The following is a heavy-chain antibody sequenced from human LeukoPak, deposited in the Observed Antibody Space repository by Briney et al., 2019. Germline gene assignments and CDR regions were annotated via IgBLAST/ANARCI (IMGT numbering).Heavy chain of an antibody. D-gene: IGHD3-10*01. Sequence: GGSLRLSCAASGFTFSTYGMHWVRQAPGKGLEWVAVIWYDGNNKYYADSVKGRFTISRDNSKNTLYLQVNSLRAEDTAVYYCARDPKRAISYGSGSHFDYWGQGTLVTVSS. CDR2: IWYDGNNK. CDR3: ARDPKRAISYGSGSHFDY. J-gene: IGHJ4*02. V-gene: IGHV3-33*01. CDR1: GFTFSTYG.